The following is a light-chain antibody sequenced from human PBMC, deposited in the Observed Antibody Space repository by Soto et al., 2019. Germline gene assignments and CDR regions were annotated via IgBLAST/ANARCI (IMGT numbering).Light chain of an antibody. CDR2: GAS. V-gene: IGKV3D-20*02. CDR1: QSLSNNIY. CDR3: QQRSNWPAIT. Sequence: EIVLAQSPGTLSLSPGERATLSCRASQSLSNNIYLAWYQQKPGQAPRLLIYGASTRATGIPARFSGSGSGKEFTLTINXLQPEDFAVYYCQQRSNWPAITFGQGTRLEIK. J-gene: IGKJ5*01.